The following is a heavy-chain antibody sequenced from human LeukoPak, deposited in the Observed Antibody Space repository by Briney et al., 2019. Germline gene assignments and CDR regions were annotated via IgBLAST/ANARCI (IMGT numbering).Heavy chain of an antibody. V-gene: IGHV1-46*01. J-gene: IGHJ4*02. Sequence: ASVKVSCTASGYTFTSYYMHWVRQAPGQGLEWMGIINPSGGSTSYAQKFQGRVTMTRDMSTSTVYMELSSLRSEDTAVYYCARGRPERYFDWLLSNWGQGTLVTVSS. CDR3: ARGRPERYFDWLLSN. CDR1: GYTFTSYY. D-gene: IGHD3-9*01. CDR2: INPSGGST.